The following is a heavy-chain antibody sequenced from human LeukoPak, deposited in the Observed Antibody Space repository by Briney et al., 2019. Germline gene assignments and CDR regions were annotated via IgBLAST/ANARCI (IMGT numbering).Heavy chain of an antibody. J-gene: IGHJ6*02. CDR1: GFTFSSYW. D-gene: IGHD3-16*01. CDR3: ARGGGLDV. CDR2: INHNGNVN. V-gene: IGHV3-7*03. Sequence: GGSLRPSCAASGFTFSSYWMNWACRAPGKGLEWVACINHNGNVNYYVDSVKGRFTISRDNAKNSLYLQMSNLRAEDTAVYFCARGGGLDVWGQGATVTVSS.